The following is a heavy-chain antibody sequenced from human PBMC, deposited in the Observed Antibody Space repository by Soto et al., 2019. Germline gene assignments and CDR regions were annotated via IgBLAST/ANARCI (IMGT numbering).Heavy chain of an antibody. Sequence: LRLSCAASGFTFTNYEMNWVRQAPGKGLEWISYISSSGKTISYAVSVKGRFTISRDNAKNSLYLQMNSLRAEDTAVYYCARDPEKYSGSDLGIDYWGQGTLVTVSS. J-gene: IGHJ4*02. CDR3: ARDPEKYSGSDLGIDY. D-gene: IGHD5-12*01. V-gene: IGHV3-48*03. CDR1: GFTFTNYE. CDR2: ISSSGKTI.